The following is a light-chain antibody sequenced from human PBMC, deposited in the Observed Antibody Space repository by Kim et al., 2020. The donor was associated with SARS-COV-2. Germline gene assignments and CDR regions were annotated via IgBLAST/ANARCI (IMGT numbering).Light chain of an antibody. CDR2: DVR. CDR3: CSYAGTYTLV. J-gene: IGLJ3*02. Sequence: QSVLTQPRSVSGSPGQSVTIPCTGTSSDIGGYNSVSWFQQHPGKAPKLMIYDVRQRPSGVPDRFSGSKSDNTASLTISGLQAEDEADYYCCSYAGTYTLVFGGGTKVTVL. V-gene: IGLV2-11*01. CDR1: SSDIGGYNS.